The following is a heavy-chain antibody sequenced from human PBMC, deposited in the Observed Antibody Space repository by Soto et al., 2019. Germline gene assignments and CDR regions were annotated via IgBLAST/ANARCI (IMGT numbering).Heavy chain of an antibody. CDR3: ATHRYNGGWEHFDS. CDR1: GDSVTGHY. CDR2: IYYNGNI. Sequence: SQTLSLTCTVSGDSVTGHYWTLIRQPPGKGLERIGYIYYNGNINYNPYLRSRVTISVDTSRSPFSLKLSSVTAADTAVYYCATHRYNGGWEHFDSWGQGSLVTVYS. J-gene: IGHJ4*02. V-gene: IGHV4-59*02. D-gene: IGHD2-8*01.